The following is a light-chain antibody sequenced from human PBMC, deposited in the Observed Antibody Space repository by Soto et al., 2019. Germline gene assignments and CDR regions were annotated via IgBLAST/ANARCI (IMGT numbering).Light chain of an antibody. Sequence: EIVLTQSPGTLSLSPGERATLSCRASQSVSSSYLAWYQQKPDQAPRLLIYGASSRATGIPDRFSGSGSGTDFTLTISRLGPEDFAVYYCQQYGSSPWTFGQGTKVDIK. CDR1: QSVSSSY. J-gene: IGKJ1*01. CDR3: QQYGSSPWT. V-gene: IGKV3-20*01. CDR2: GAS.